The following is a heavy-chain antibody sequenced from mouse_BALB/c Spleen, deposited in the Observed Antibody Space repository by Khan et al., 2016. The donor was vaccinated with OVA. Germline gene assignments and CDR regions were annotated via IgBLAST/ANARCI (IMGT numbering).Heavy chain of an antibody. J-gene: IGHJ2*01. V-gene: IGHV3-2*02. Sequence: EVQLQESGPGLVKPSQSLSLTCTVTGYSITSDYAWNWIRQFPGNKMEWMGNISYSGRPSYNPPLKRRISITRDTSKNQFSLQMNSVTTEDTATYDCARSVTLTTVLASDLDYWGQGTTLTVSS. CDR3: ARSVTLTTVLASDLDY. D-gene: IGHD1-1*01. CDR1: GYSITSDYA. CDR2: ISYSGRP.